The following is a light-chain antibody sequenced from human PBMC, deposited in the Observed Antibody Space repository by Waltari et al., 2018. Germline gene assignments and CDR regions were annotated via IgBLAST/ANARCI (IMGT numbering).Light chain of an antibody. Sequence: QSALTQPAPVSGSPGQSITISCTGPTSVVGNHNLFPWYQQHPGKAPQLIICEGSKRPSGVSNRFSGSKFGNTASLTISGLQAEDEADYYCCSYAAYSPVLFGGGTKVTVL. J-gene: IGLJ2*01. CDR3: CSYAAYSPVL. CDR2: EGS. V-gene: IGLV2-23*01. CDR1: TSVVGNHNL.